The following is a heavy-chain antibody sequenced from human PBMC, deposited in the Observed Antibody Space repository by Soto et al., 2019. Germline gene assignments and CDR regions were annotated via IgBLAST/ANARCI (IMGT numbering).Heavy chain of an antibody. CDR3: AKAFWSGYYGGDYYYGMDV. D-gene: IGHD3-3*01. CDR1: GFAFSSYA. Sequence: PGGSLRLSCAASGFAFSSYAMSWVRQAPGKGLEWVSAISGSGGSTYYADSVKGRFTISRDNSKNTLYLQMNSLRAEDTAVYYCAKAFWSGYYGGDYYYGMDVWGQGTTVTVSS. CDR2: ISGSGGST. J-gene: IGHJ6*02. V-gene: IGHV3-23*01.